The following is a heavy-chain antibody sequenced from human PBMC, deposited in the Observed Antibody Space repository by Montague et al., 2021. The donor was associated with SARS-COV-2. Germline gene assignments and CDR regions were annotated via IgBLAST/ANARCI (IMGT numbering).Heavy chain of an antibody. CDR3: ARGPRITMIVVVITDIWFDP. Sequence: SETLSLTCAVYGGSVSDYCWSWIRQPPGKGLEWIGEINHSGSTXXXPSXXXRVTTSVDTSKNQFSLKLTSVTAADTAVYYCARGPRITMIVVVITDIWFDPWGQGTLVTVSS. V-gene: IGHV4-34*01. CDR1: GGSVSDYC. CDR2: INHSGST. J-gene: IGHJ5*02. D-gene: IGHD3-22*01.